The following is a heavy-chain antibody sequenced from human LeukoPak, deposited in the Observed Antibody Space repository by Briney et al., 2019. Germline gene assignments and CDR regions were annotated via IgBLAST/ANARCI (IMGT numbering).Heavy chain of an antibody. CDR3: ASPFDY. J-gene: IGHJ4*02. CDR1: GFAFSSYS. Sequence: GGSLRLSCAASGFAFSSYSMNWVRQAPGKGLEWVSYIDSSSSTIYYADSVKGRFTISRDNAKNSLYLQMNSLRAEDTAVYYCASPFDYWGQGTLVTVSS. CDR2: IDSSSSTI. V-gene: IGHV3-48*01.